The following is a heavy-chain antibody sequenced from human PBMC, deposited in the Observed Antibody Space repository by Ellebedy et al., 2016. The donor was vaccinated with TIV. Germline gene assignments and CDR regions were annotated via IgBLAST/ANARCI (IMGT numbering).Heavy chain of an antibody. J-gene: IGHJ4*02. CDR3: ARGRYSSSWYGGGRAKTGYFDY. Sequence: SETLSLTXAVYGGSFSGYYWSWIRQPPGKGLEWIGEINHSGSTNYNPSLKSRVTISVDTSKNQFSLKLSSVTAADTAVYYCARGRYSSSWYGGGRAKTGYFDYWGQGTLVTVSS. D-gene: IGHD6-13*01. V-gene: IGHV4-34*01. CDR2: INHSGST. CDR1: GGSFSGYY.